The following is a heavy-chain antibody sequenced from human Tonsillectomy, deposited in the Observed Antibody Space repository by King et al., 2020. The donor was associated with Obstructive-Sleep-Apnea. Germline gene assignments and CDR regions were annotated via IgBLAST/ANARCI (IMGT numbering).Heavy chain of an antibody. Sequence: HVQLQESGPGLVKPSETLSLTCTVSGGSISSYYWSWIRQPPGKGLEWIGYIYYSGSTNYNPSLKSRVTISVDTSKNQFSLKLSSVTAADTAVYYCATSLGPFDAFDIWGQGTMVTVSS. CDR3: ATSLGPFDAFDI. CDR2: IYYSGST. V-gene: IGHV4-59*08. CDR1: GGSISSYY. J-gene: IGHJ3*02. D-gene: IGHD3-10*01.